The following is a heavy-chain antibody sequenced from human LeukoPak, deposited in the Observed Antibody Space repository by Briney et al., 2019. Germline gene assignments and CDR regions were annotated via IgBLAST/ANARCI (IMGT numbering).Heavy chain of an antibody. Sequence: GGSLRLSCAAYGFTFSSYAMSWVRQAPGKGLEWVSAISGSGGSTYYADSVKGRFTISRDNSKNTLYLQMNSLRAEDTAVYYCAKPGTYYYDSSGYPNWGQGTLVTVSS. J-gene: IGHJ4*02. CDR1: GFTFSSYA. CDR2: ISGSGGST. V-gene: IGHV3-23*01. CDR3: AKPGTYYYDSSGYPN. D-gene: IGHD3-22*01.